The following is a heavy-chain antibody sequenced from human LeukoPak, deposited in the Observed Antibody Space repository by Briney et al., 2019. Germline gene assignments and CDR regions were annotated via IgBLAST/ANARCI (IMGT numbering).Heavy chain of an antibody. CDR2: INDNGGRT. D-gene: IGHD1-26*01. J-gene: IGHJ4*02. Sequence: GGSLRLSCSASGFTFSRYAMHWVRQAAGKGLEYVSGINDNGGRTHYGDSVKGRFSISRDHSKHNLHLQMSTLRAEDTALYYCVKDVGGSYAFDYWGQGILVTVAS. V-gene: IGHV3-64D*09. CDR1: GFTFSRYA. CDR3: VKDVGGSYAFDY.